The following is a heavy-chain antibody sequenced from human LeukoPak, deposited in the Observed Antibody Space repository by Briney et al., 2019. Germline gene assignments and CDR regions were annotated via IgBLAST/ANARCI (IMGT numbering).Heavy chain of an antibody. Sequence: SETLSLTCAVYGGSFSGYYWSWIRQPPGKGLEWIGEINHSGSTNYNPSLKSRVTISVDTSKNQFSLKLSSVTAADTAVYYRARETSQKGAHYMDVWGKGTKVTISS. CDR2: INHSGST. CDR1: GGSFSGYY. D-gene: IGHD3-16*01. CDR3: ARETSQKGAHYMDV. V-gene: IGHV4-34*01. J-gene: IGHJ6*03.